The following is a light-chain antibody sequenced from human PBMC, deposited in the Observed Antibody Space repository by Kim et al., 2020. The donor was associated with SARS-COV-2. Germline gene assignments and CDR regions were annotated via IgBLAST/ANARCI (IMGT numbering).Light chain of an antibody. J-gene: IGKJ1*01. V-gene: IGKV4-1*01. CDR3: QQYYTTMWT. CDR1: QSVLYSSSNKNY. CDR2: WAS. Sequence: DIVMTQSPDSLAVSLGERATINCKSSQSVLYSSSNKNYLAWYQQKPGQPPKLFIYWASIREFGVPDRFSGSGSGTDFTLTISSLQAEDVAVYYCQQYYTTMWTFGQGTKVEIK.